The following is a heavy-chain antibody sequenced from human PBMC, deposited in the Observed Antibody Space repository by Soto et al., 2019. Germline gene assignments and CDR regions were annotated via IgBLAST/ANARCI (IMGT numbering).Heavy chain of an antibody. J-gene: IGHJ4*02. CDR1: GGSVSDKTYY. CDR2: VYYSGTT. V-gene: IGHV4-61*01. CDR3: ARTTAVPNTLRSRYFFDY. Sequence: QVQLQESGPGLLKPSETLSLTCSVSGGSVSDKTYYWSWIRQPPGKRLEWIGYVYYSGTTNYNPSLKNRVTISVDLSKNRFSLGLSSVTTADTALYYCARTTAVPNTLRSRYFFDYWGQGTLVTVSS. D-gene: IGHD4-17*01.